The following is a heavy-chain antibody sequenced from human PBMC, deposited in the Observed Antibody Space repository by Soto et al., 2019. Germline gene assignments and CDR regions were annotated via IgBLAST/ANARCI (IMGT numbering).Heavy chain of an antibody. CDR1: GSIFRGYG. V-gene: IGHV3-33*01. CDR2: IRFDGSNI. J-gene: IGHJ4*02. D-gene: IGHD2-8*01. CDR3: ARDGVGVTAFWGYLDY. Sequence: QVQLVESGGGVVQPGRSLRLSCAASGSIFRGYGMHWIRQAPGKGLEWVAVIRFDGSNINYADSVMGRFTISRDNSKNTVYLQMNSLRAEDTAVYYCARDGVGVTAFWGYLDYWGQGTLVTVSS.